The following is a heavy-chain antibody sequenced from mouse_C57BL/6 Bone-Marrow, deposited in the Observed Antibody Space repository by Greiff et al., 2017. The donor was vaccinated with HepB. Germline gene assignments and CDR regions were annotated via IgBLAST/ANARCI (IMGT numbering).Heavy chain of an antibody. CDR3: ARPPMDY. J-gene: IGHJ4*01. CDR2: IHPNSGST. Sequence: QVHVKQPGAELVKPGASVKLSCKASGYTFTSYWMHWVKQRPGQGLEWIGMIHPNSGSTNYNEKFKSKATLTVDKSSSTAYMQLSSLTSEDSAVYYCARPPMDYWGQGTSVTVSS. CDR1: GYTFTSYW. V-gene: IGHV1-64*01.